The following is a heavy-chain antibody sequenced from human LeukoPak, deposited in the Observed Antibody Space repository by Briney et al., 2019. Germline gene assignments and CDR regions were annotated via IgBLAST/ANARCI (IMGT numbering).Heavy chain of an antibody. CDR3: ARPFTSYWIGGFEF. D-gene: IGHD1-1*01. J-gene: IGHJ4*02. V-gene: IGHV3-7*01. Sequence: QPGRSLRLSCAASGFSFDDYWMSWVRQAPGKGLEWVANIKLDGSEKYYADSVKGRFTISRDNARNSVFLQMNSLRVEDTAIYYCARPFTSYWIGGFEFWGQGTLVSVSS. CDR2: IKLDGSEK. CDR1: GFSFDDYW.